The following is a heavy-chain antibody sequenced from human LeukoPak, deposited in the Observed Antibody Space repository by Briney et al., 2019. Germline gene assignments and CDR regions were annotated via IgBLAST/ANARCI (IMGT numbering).Heavy chain of an antibody. Sequence: PGGSLRLSCSASGFIFSSYAMHWVRQAPGKGLEWVSAISGSGGSTYYADSVKGRFTISRDNSKNTLYLQMNSLRAEDTAVYYCAKIHYYGSGSYSYFDYWGQGTLVTVSS. CDR1: GFIFSSYA. D-gene: IGHD3-10*01. CDR2: ISGSGGST. V-gene: IGHV3-23*01. CDR3: AKIHYYGSGSYSYFDY. J-gene: IGHJ4*02.